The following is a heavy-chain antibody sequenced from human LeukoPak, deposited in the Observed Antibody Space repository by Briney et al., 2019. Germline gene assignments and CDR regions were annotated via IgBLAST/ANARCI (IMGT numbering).Heavy chain of an antibody. CDR1: GGSISSGDYY. J-gene: IGHJ2*01. Sequence: SETLSLTCTVSGGSISSGDYYWSWIRQPPGKGLEWIGYIYHSGSAYYNPSLRSRVGISVDTSKNQFSLKLSSVTAADTAVYYCARDMRGGSSPDLWGRGTLVTVPS. D-gene: IGHD2-15*01. V-gene: IGHV4-30-4*01. CDR2: IYHSGSA. CDR3: ARDMRGGSSPDL.